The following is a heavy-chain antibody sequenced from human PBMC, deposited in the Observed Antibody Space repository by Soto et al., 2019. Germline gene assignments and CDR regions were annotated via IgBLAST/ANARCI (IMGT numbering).Heavy chain of an antibody. V-gene: IGHV3-74*01. CDR1: GFTFNIYW. CDR3: ARGVRSGSYPYYCVAMDV. CDR2: INSDASST. D-gene: IGHD1-26*01. J-gene: IGHJ6*02. Sequence: EVQLVESGGGLVQPGGSLRLSCAASGFTFNIYWMHWVRQAPGQGLAWVSRINSDASSTNYADSVKDRFTIPRDTAKNTLYLQRNSLRVEDTAVYYCARGVRSGSYPYYCVAMDVWGQGTTVTVSS.